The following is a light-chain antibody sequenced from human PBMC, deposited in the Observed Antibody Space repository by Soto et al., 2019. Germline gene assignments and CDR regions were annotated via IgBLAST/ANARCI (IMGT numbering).Light chain of an antibody. V-gene: IGLV2-23*01. CDR3: CSYARSSTYA. CDR2: EGS. Sequence: QSVLNQPASVSGSPGQSITISCTGTSSDVGSYNLVSWYQQHSGKAPKLMIYEGSKRPSGVSNRFSGSKSGNTASLTISGLQAEDEADYYCCSYARSSTYAFGTGTNVTVL. CDR1: SSDVGSYNL. J-gene: IGLJ1*01.